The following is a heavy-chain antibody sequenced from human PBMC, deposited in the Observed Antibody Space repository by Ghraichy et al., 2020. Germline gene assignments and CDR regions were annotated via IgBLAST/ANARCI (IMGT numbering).Heavy chain of an antibody. V-gene: IGHV1-46*03. J-gene: IGHJ4*02. CDR2: INPSGGST. D-gene: IGHD3-22*01. CDR3: ARDPNYYDSSGYYRFDY. Sequence: ASVKVSCKASGYTFTSYYMHWVRQAPGQGLEWMGIINPSGGSTSYAQKFQGRVTMTRDTSTSTVYMELSSLRSEDTAVYYCARDPNYYDSSGYYRFDYWGQGTLVTVSS. CDR1: GYTFTSYY.